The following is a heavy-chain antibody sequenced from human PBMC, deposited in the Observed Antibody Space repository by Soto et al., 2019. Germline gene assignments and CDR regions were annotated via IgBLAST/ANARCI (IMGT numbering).Heavy chain of an antibody. D-gene: IGHD6-13*01. V-gene: IGHV3-33*01. CDR2: IWYDGSNK. CDR1: GFTFSSYD. Sequence: QVQLVESGGGVVQPGRSLRLSCAASGFTFSSYDMHWVRQAPGKGLEWVAVIWYDGSNKYYADSVKGRFTISRDNSKNTLYLQMNSLRAEDTAVYYCARESAAARYGMDVWGQGTTVTVSS. CDR3: ARESAAARYGMDV. J-gene: IGHJ6*02.